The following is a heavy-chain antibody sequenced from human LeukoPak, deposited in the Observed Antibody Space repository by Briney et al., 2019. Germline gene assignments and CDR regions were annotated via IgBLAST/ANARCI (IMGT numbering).Heavy chain of an antibody. CDR2: IRYDGTNN. V-gene: IGHV3-30*02. CDR3: ARFAVHRRLTVAGQFGLDY. Sequence: GGSLRLSCAASGFTFSTYGLHWVRQPPGKGLEWVAFIRYDGTNNYYSDSVKGRFTISRDNSKNTLYLQMNSLRAEDTAVYYCARFAVHRRLTVAGQFGLDYWGQGTLVTVSS. D-gene: IGHD6-19*01. J-gene: IGHJ4*02. CDR1: GFTFSTYG.